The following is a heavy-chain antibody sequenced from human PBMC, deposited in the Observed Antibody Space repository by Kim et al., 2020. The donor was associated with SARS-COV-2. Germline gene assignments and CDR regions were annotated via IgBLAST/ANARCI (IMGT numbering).Heavy chain of an antibody. CDR1: RFTFSSYA. CDR3: AKGDSSGYSYYFDS. CDR2: ISGSPGST. D-gene: IGHD3-22*01. J-gene: IGHJ4*02. V-gene: IGHV3-23*01. Sequence: GGSLRLSCAASRFTFSSYAMSWVRQAPGKGLEWVSAISGSPGSTYYADSVKGRFTISRDNSKNTLYLQMDSLSSEDTAIYYCAKGDSSGYSYYFDSWGQGTLVTVSS.